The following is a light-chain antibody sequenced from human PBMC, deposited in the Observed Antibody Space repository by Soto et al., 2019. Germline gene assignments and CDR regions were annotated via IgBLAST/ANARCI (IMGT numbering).Light chain of an antibody. V-gene: IGLV2-8*01. Sequence: QSALTQPPSASGSPGQSVTISCIGTSSDVGGYNYVSWYQQHPGKAPKLMIYEVSNRPSGVPDRFSGSKSGNTASLTVSGLQDEDEADYYCSSYAASNSLGVFGGGTKLTVL. CDR1: SSDVGGYNY. J-gene: IGLJ2*01. CDR3: SSYAASNSLGV. CDR2: EVS.